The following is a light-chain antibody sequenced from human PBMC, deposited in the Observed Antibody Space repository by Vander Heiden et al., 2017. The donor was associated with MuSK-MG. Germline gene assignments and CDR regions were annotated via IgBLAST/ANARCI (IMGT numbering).Light chain of an antibody. CDR2: DVS. Sequence: QSALTQPASVTRSPGQSITISCTGTASDIGGYNYVSWYQQQPDKAPKLIVYDVSNRPSGISDRFSGSKSGNTASLTISGLQPEDEADYYCSSYTNRNTAVFGGGTRLTVL. CDR3: SSYTNRNTAV. J-gene: IGLJ2*01. CDR1: ASDIGGYNY. V-gene: IGLV2-14*03.